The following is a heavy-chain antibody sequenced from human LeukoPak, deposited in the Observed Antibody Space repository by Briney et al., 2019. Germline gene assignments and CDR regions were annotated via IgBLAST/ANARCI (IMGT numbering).Heavy chain of an antibody. J-gene: IGHJ4*02. CDR3: AREAEHMYYFDY. CDR1: GGSISSGSYY. D-gene: IGHD2-21*01. CDR2: IYYSGST. V-gene: IGHV4-61*01. Sequence: PSETLSLTCTVSGGSISSGSYYWSWIRQPPGKGLEWIGYIYYSGSTNYNPSLKSRVTISVDTSKTQFSLKLSSVTAADTAVYYCAREAEHMYYFDYWGQGTLVTVSS.